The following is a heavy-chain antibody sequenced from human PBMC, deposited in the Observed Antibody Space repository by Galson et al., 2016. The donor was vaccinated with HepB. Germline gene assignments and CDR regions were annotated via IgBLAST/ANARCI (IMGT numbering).Heavy chain of an antibody. J-gene: IGHJ6*02. CDR2: IRPDGGVT. V-gene: IGHV3-74*01. D-gene: IGHD4-23*01. CDR1: GFTLDNYA. CDR3: VRDGGHFELDV. Sequence: SLRLSCAASGFTLDNYAINWVRQAPGKGLVLVSRIRPDGGVTRYADSVNGRFTTTRDNAKNMVYLQMNSLRADDTAVYYCVRDGGHFELDVWGQGTTVIVS.